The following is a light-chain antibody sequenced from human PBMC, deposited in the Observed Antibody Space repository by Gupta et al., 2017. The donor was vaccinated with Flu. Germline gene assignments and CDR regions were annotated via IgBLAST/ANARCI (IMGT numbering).Light chain of an antibody. V-gene: IGKV1-5*03. CDR3: QQYNSYWYS. Sequence: PSILSASIGDRVTITCRASQSIRTWLAWYQQKPGKTPKLLIYRASYLESGVPSRFSGGGSGTEFTLTISSLQTDDFATYYCQQYNSYWYSFGPGTXLEIK. J-gene: IGKJ2*03. CDR1: QSIRTW. CDR2: RAS.